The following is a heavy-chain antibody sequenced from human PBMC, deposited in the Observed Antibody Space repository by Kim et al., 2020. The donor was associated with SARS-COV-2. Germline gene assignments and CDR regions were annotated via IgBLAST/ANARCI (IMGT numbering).Heavy chain of an antibody. Sequence: GGSLRLSCAASGFTVSSNYMSWVRQAPGKGLEWVSVIYSGGSTYYADSVKGRFTISRDNSKNTLYLQMNSLRAEDTAVYYCARDWDSSSSWYFDLWGRGTLVTVSS. V-gene: IGHV3-53*01. CDR3: ARDWDSSSSWYFDL. CDR1: GFTVSSNY. J-gene: IGHJ2*01. D-gene: IGHD6-13*01. CDR2: IYSGGST.